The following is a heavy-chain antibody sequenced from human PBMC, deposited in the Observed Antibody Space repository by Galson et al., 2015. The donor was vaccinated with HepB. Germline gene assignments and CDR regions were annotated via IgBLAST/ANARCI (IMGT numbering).Heavy chain of an antibody. V-gene: IGHV3-48*01. CDR2: ISTDSSTI. J-gene: IGHJ4*02. CDR1: GFTFSSYT. CDR3: ARVADADYGDHTHFDS. Sequence: SLRLSCAASGFTFSSYTMNWVRQAPGKGLEWLSYISTDSSTIYYADSVKGRFTISRDNAKNSLYLQINGLRAEDTAVYYCARVADADYGDHTHFDSWGQGTLVTVSS. D-gene: IGHD4-17*01.